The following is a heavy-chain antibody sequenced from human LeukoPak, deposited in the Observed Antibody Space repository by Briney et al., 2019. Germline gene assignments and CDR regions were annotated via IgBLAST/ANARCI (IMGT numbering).Heavy chain of an antibody. CDR3: ARDQSLVAYSSTWFDY. V-gene: IGHV1-18*01. J-gene: IGHJ4*02. D-gene: IGHD6-13*01. CDR2: ISAYNGNT. CDR1: GYTFTNCG. Sequence: ASVKVSCKASGYTFTNCGISWVRQAPGQGLEWMGWISAYNGNTDYAQNLQGRVTMTTDTLTSTAYMELRSLRSDDTAVYYCARDQSLVAYSSTWFDYWGQGTPVTVSS.